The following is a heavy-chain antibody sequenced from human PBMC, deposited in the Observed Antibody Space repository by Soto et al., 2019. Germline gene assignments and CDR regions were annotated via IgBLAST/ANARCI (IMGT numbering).Heavy chain of an antibody. CDR3: VGGYGWFPDY. V-gene: IGHV3-7*05. Sequence: DVQLVESWGGLVQPGGSLRLSCEASEYTFSSLWMNWVRQAPGKGLEWVAIIEQNGGERNYLDSVKGRFTISRDNAQKSVDLQMNSLRAEDTALYYCVGGYGWFPDYWGQGTVVNVSS. J-gene: IGHJ4*02. D-gene: IGHD6-19*01. CDR2: IEQNGGER. CDR1: EYTFSSLW.